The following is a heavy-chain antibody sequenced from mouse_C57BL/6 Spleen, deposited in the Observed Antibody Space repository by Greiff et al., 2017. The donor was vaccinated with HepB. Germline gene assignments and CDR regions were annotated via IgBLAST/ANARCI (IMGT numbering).Heavy chain of an antibody. J-gene: IGHJ4*01. CDR3: AKGGTTVVAPMDY. Sequence: VKLVESGPGLVQPSQSLSITCTVSGFSLTSYGVHWVRQPPGKGLEWLGVIWSGGSTDYNAAFISRLSISKDNSKSQVFFKMNSLQADDTAIYYCAKGGTTVVAPMDYWGQGTSVTVSS. D-gene: IGHD1-1*01. CDR1: GFSLTSYG. V-gene: IGHV2-4*01. CDR2: IWSGGST.